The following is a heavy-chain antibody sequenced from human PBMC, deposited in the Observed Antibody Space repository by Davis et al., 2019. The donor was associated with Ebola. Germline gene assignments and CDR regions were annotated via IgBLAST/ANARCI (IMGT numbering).Heavy chain of an antibody. V-gene: IGHV3-30-3*01. D-gene: IGHD3-16*01. CDR3: ARELRVRVGIDY. CDR2: ISYDGSNK. Sequence: GGSLRLSCAASGFTFSSYAMHWVRQAPGKGLEWVAVISYDGSNKYYADSVKGRFTISRDNSKNTLYLQMNSLRAEDTAVYYCARELRVRVGIDYWGQGTLVTVSS. CDR1: GFTFSSYA. J-gene: IGHJ4*02.